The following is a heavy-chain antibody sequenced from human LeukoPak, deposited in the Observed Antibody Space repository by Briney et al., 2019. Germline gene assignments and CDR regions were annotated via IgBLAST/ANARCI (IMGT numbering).Heavy chain of an antibody. D-gene: IGHD2-2*01. CDR3: AREARTSRKAFDY. CDR2: IYYRGST. V-gene: IGHV4-59*01. J-gene: IGHJ4*02. CDR1: GGSISSDY. Sequence: SETLSLTCTVSGGSISSDYWSWIRQPPGKGLEWIGYIYYRGSTNYNPSLKSRVTISVDTSKNQFSLKLSSVTAADTAVYYCAREARTSRKAFDYWGQGTLVTVSS.